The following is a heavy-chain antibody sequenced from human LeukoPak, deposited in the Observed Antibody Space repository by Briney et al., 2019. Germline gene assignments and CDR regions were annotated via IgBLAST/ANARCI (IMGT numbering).Heavy chain of an antibody. Sequence: GASVKVSCKASGYTFTSYYMHWVRQAPGQGLEWMGIINPRDGSISYAQKFQGRVTMTRATSTSTVYIELSSLSSEDTAVYYCARAIYCSGGSCHWEFDYWGQGTLVTVSS. D-gene: IGHD2-15*01. CDR3: ARAIYCSGGSCHWEFDY. V-gene: IGHV1-46*01. CDR1: GYTFTSYY. CDR2: INPRDGSI. J-gene: IGHJ4*02.